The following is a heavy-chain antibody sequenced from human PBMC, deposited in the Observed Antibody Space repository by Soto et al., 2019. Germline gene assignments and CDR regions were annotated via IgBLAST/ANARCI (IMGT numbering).Heavy chain of an antibody. Sequence: TLSLTCTVSGGSITSSSYYWGWIRQPPGKGLEWIGGIYYSGGSYYNPSLKSRVTMSVDTSKNQFSLTLNSVTAADAAVYYCARQRTTVVTQAYFDHWGQGTLVTVSS. V-gene: IGHV4-39*01. CDR1: GGSITSSSYY. D-gene: IGHD4-17*01. CDR3: ARQRTTVVTQAYFDH. CDR2: IYYSGGS. J-gene: IGHJ4*02.